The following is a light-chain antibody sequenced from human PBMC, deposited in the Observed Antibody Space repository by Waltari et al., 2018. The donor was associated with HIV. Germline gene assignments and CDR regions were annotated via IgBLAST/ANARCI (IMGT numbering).Light chain of an antibody. V-gene: IGKV3-20*01. Sequence: EIVLTQSPGTIYASPGERATLSCRANQSLSGTSLAWYQQRPGQAPRLLLSDASTRASDIPDRFSGSGSATDFTLTISGLEPEDFATYYCQQYVMSPLTFGGGTRVQV. CDR1: QSLSGTS. J-gene: IGKJ4*01. CDR3: QQYVMSPLT. CDR2: DAS.